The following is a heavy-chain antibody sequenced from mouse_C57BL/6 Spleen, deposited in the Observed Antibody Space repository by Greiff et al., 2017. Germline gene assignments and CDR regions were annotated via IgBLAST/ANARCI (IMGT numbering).Heavy chain of an antibody. Sequence: EVKLVESGGGLVQPGGSLSLSCAASGFTFTDYYMSWVRQPPGKALEWLGFFRNKANGYTTEYSASVKGRFTISRDNSQSILYLQMNALRAEDSATYYCARSYYGSSYGAMDYWGQGTSVTVSS. D-gene: IGHD1-1*01. CDR3: ARSYYGSSYGAMDY. CDR1: GFTFTDYY. V-gene: IGHV7-3*01. J-gene: IGHJ4*01. CDR2: FRNKANGYTT.